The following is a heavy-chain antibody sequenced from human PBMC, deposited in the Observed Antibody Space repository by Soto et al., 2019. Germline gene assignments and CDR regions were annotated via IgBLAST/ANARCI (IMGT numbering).Heavy chain of an antibody. CDR2: IYWDDDK. CDR3: AHRQIHSGNWDCGVLDY. V-gene: IGHV2-5*02. J-gene: IGHJ4*02. Sequence: QITLKESGTTLVAPTQTLTLTCTLSGFSISTSGVGVGWIRQPPGKALEWLAVIYWDDDKRYRPSLRNRLTVSKDTSKNQVALAVTNMDPVDTATYYCAHRQIHSGNWDCGVLDYWGPGTLVTVSA. D-gene: IGHD1-7*01. CDR1: GFSISTSGVG.